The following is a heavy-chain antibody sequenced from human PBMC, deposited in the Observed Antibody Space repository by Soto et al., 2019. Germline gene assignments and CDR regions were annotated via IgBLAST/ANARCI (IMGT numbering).Heavy chain of an antibody. CDR1: GYTFTGYY. V-gene: IGHV1-2*04. Sequence: GASVKVSCKASGYTFTGYYMHWVRQAPGQGLEWMGWINPNSGGTNYAQKFQGWVTMTRDTSISTAYMELSRLRSDDTAVYYCARDFYDILTGRKVNYYYYGMDVWGQGTTVTVSS. J-gene: IGHJ6*02. CDR3: ARDFYDILTGRKVNYYYYGMDV. CDR2: INPNSGGT. D-gene: IGHD3-9*01.